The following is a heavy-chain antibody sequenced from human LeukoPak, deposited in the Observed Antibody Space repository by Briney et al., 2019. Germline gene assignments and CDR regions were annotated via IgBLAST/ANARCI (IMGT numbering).Heavy chain of an antibody. J-gene: IGHJ5*02. CDR3: ARGAYSSFNWFDP. CDR1: GYTFTGYY. D-gene: IGHD2-15*01. Sequence: GASVKVSCKASGYTFTGYYMHWVRQAPGQGLEWMGWINPNSGGTYYAQKFQGRVTMTRDTSVSTAYMELSRLRSDDTAVYYCARGAYSSFNWFDPWGQGTLVAVSS. V-gene: IGHV1-2*02. CDR2: INPNSGGT.